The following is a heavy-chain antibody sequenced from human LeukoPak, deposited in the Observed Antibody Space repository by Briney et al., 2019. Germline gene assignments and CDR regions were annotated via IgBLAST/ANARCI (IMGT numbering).Heavy chain of an antibody. Sequence: SGTLSLTCTVSGGSISSSSYYWGWIRQPPGKGLEWIGSIYYSGSTYYNPSLKGRVTISVDTSKNQFSLKLSSVTAADTAVYYCASGYYDSSGYYMLDYWGQGTLVTVSS. V-gene: IGHV4-39*01. CDR3: ASGYYDSSGYYMLDY. D-gene: IGHD3-22*01. CDR1: GGSISSSSYY. CDR2: IYYSGST. J-gene: IGHJ4*02.